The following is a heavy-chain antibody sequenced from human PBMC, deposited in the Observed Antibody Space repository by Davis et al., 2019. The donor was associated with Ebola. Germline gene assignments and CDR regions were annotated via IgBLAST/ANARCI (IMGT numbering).Heavy chain of an antibody. V-gene: IGHV1-24*01. CDR1: EYTLTELS. D-gene: IGHD5-18*01. J-gene: IGHJ4*02. CDR3: ATFGPGYSYGYGDY. CDR2: FDPEDGER. Sequence: AASVKVSCKVSEYTLTELSIHWVRQAPGKGLEWMGRFDPEDGERIYAQKFQGRVTMTRDTSISTAYMELSRLRSDDTAVYYCATFGPGYSYGYGDYWGQGTLVTVSS.